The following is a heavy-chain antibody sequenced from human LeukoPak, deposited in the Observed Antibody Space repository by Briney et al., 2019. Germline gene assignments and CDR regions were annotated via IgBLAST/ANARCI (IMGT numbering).Heavy chain of an antibody. Sequence: GGSLRLSCAASGFTFSSYAMSWIRQAPGKGLEWVSYISSSGSTIYYAGSVKGRFTISRDNAKNSLYLQMNSLRAEDTAVYYCARGLDDFWSGRYYFDYWGQGTLVTVSS. CDR1: GFTFSSYA. CDR2: ISSSGSTI. CDR3: ARGLDDFWSGRYYFDY. D-gene: IGHD3-3*01. J-gene: IGHJ4*02. V-gene: IGHV3-11*01.